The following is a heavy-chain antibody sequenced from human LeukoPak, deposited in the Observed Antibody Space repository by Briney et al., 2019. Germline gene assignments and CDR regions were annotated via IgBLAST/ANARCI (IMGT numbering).Heavy chain of an antibody. Sequence: KSSQTLSLTCTVSGGSISSGSYYWSWIRQPAGKGLEWIGRIYTSGSTNYNPSLKSRVTISVETSKNQFSLKLSSVTAADTAVYFCARRSLYSTSWYGPLDYWGQGTLVTVSS. CDR1: GGSISSGSYY. V-gene: IGHV4-61*02. CDR2: IYTSGST. D-gene: IGHD6-13*01. J-gene: IGHJ4*02. CDR3: ARRSLYSTSWYGPLDY.